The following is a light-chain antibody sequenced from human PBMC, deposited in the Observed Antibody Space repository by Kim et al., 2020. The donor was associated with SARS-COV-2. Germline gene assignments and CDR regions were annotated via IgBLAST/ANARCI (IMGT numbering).Light chain of an antibody. V-gene: IGKV1-39*01. J-gene: IGKJ2*01. CDR1: QSISSY. Sequence: ASVGDRVTITCRASQSISSYLNWYQQKPGKAPKLLIYAASSLQSRVPSRFSGSGSGTDFTLTISSLQPEDFATYYCQQSYSTPRYTFGQGTKLEI. CDR2: AAS. CDR3: QQSYSTPRYT.